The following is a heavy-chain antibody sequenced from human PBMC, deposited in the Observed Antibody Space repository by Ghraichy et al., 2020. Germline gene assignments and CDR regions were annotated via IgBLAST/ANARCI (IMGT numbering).Heavy chain of an antibody. J-gene: IGHJ4*02. D-gene: IGHD3-22*01. CDR3: AHRRYYDSSGYDY. V-gene: IGHV2-5*02. Sequence: SGPTLVKPTQTLTLTCTLSGFSLSTSEVGVGWIRQPPGKALEWLAVIRWDGNTRYSPSLKNRLTITRVTFKNQVVLTMTNMDPVDTCTYYCAHRRYYDSSGYDYWGQGTLVTVAS. CDR1: GFSLSTSEVG. CDR2: IRWDGNT.